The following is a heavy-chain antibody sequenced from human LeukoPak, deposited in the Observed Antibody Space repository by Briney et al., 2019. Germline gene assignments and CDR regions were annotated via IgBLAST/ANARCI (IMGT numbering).Heavy chain of an antibody. CDR2: IYYSESA. CDR3: AREFTY. Sequence: SETLSLTCTVSGGSISNYYWSWIRQPPGKGLEWIGYIYYSESARYNPSLKSRVTMSVGTSKNQFSLKLTSVTAADTAVYYCAREFTYWGQGILVTVSS. V-gene: IGHV4-59*12. J-gene: IGHJ4*02. CDR1: GGSISNYY.